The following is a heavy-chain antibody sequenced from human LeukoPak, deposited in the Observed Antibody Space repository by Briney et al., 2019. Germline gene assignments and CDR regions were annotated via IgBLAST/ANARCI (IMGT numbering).Heavy chain of an antibody. CDR1: GFTVSSNY. D-gene: IGHD6-19*01. J-gene: IGHJ4*02. V-gene: IGHV3-53*01. Sequence: PGGSLTLSCAASGFTVSSNYMSWVRQAPGEGLGWVSVLYSDGSTYYADSVKGRFTISRGNSKNTLYLQMNSLRAEDTAVYYCAKARGWFDYWGQGTLVTVSS. CDR3: AKARGWFDY. CDR2: LYSDGST.